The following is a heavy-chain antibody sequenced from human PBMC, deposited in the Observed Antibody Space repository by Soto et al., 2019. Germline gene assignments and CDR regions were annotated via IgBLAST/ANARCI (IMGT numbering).Heavy chain of an antibody. CDR2: IWYDGSNK. CDR1: GFTFSSYG. Sequence: QVQLVESGGGVVQPGRSLRLSCAASGFTFSSYGMHWVRQAPSKGLEWVAVIWYDGSNKYYADSVKGRFTISRDNSKNXLYLQMNSLRAEDTAVYYCARARDSSGYYGYYFDYWGQGTLVTVSS. J-gene: IGHJ4*02. D-gene: IGHD3-22*01. CDR3: ARARDSSGYYGYYFDY. V-gene: IGHV3-33*01.